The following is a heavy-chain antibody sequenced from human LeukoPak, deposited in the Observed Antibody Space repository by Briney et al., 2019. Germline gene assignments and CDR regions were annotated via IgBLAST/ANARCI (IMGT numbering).Heavy chain of an antibody. CDR1: GFTFSGYW. D-gene: IGHD2-8*01. Sequence: GESLRLSCAASGFTFSGYWMHWVRQAPGKGLVWVSRINSDGYSTSYADSVKGRFTISRENAKNSLYLQMNSLRAEDTAVYYCARGRYCTNGVCRFDYWGQGTLVTVSS. CDR3: ARGRYCTNGVCRFDY. J-gene: IGHJ4*02. V-gene: IGHV3-74*01. CDR2: INSDGYST.